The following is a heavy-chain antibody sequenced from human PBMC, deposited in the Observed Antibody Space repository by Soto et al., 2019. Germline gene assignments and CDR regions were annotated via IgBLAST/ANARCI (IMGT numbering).Heavy chain of an antibody. Sequence: EVQLVESGGGLVQPGGSLRLSCAPSGLTFSNYDIHWVRQAPGKGLEWVSAIGTAGDTYYSGSVKGRFTISRENAKNSVYLQMNSLRAGDTAVYYCVGLGEGHAFHNWGQGTMVTVSS. V-gene: IGHV3-13*01. CDR1: GLTFSNYD. D-gene: IGHD3-16*01. CDR3: VGLGEGHAFHN. J-gene: IGHJ3*02. CDR2: IGTAGDT.